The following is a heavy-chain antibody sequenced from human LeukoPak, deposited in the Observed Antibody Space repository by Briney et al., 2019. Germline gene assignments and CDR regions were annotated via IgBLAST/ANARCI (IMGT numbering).Heavy chain of an antibody. J-gene: IGHJ5*02. D-gene: IGHD6-13*01. CDR1: GGSSSGYY. CDR2: INHSGSS. V-gene: IGHV4-34*01. CDR3: AERAAARWFDP. Sequence: PSETLSLTCAVYGGSSSGYYWSWIRQPPGKGLEWIGEINHSGSSNYSPSLKSRVTISVDASKKQFSLMLSSVTAADTAVYYCAERAAARWFDPWGQGTLVTVSS.